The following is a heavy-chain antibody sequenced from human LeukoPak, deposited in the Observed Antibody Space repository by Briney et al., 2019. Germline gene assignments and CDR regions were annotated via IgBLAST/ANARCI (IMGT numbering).Heavy chain of an antibody. V-gene: IGHV3-23*01. CDR1: GFTVSSNY. J-gene: IGHJ6*02. CDR2: ISGSGGST. Sequence: GGSLRLSCAASGFTVSSNYMSWVRQAPGKGLEWVSAISGSGGSTYYADSVKGRFTISRDNSKNTLYLQMNSLKASDTAMYYCARSGVATTQQIYYYYGMDVWGQGTTVTVSS. D-gene: IGHD3-3*01. CDR3: ARSGVATTQQIYYYYGMDV.